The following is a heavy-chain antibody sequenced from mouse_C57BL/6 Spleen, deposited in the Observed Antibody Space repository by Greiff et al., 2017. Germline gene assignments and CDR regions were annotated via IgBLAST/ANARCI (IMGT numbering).Heavy chain of an antibody. CDR2: IDPSDSET. J-gene: IGHJ2*01. V-gene: IGHV1-52*01. CDR1: GYTFTSYW. Sequence: QVQLKQPGAELVRPGSSVKLSCKASGYTFTSYWMHWVKQRPIQGLEWIGNIDPSDSETHYNQKFKDKATLTVDKSSSTAYMQLSSLTSEDSAVYYCARGRLLLYFDYWGQGTTLTVSS. CDR3: ARGRLLLYFDY. D-gene: IGHD2-3*01.